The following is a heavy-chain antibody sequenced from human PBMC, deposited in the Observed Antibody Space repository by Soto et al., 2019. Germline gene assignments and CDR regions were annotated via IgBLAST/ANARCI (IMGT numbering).Heavy chain of an antibody. D-gene: IGHD1-26*01. Sequence: GGSLRLSCAASGFTFSSYGMHWVRQAPGKGLEWVAVIWYDGSNKYYADSVKGRFTISRDNSKNTLYVQMDNLRADDTAVYYCGRDNKWELPPQVDCWGQGTLVTVSS. CDR3: GRDNKWELPPQVDC. J-gene: IGHJ4*02. CDR1: GFTFSSYG. V-gene: IGHV3-33*01. CDR2: IWYDGSNK.